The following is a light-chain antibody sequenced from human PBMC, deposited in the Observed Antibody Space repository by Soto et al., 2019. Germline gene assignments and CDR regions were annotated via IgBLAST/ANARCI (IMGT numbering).Light chain of an antibody. CDR2: AAS. V-gene: IGKV1D-12*01. J-gene: IGKJ5*01. CDR1: QDLSRW. Sequence: DIQMTQSPSSVSASVGDRVTITCRASQDLSRWLAWYQKKPGKAPKLLIYAASSLQSGVPSRFSGSGSGTDFSLTIRSLQPEDSATYYCQQPISFPITFGQGTRLEIK. CDR3: QQPISFPIT.